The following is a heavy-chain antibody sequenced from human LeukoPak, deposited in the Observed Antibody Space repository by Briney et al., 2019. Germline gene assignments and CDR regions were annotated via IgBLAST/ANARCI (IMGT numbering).Heavy chain of an antibody. CDR2: IYHSGST. J-gene: IGHJ5*02. V-gene: IGHV4-30-2*01. Sequence: PSQTLSLTCTVSGGSISSGGYYWSWIRQPPGKGLEWIGYIYHSGSTYYNPSLKSRVTISVDRSKNQFSLKLSSVTAADTAVYYCARLVMMWFDPWGQGTLVTVSS. CDR1: GGSISSGGYY. CDR3: ARLVMMWFDP. D-gene: IGHD3-16*01.